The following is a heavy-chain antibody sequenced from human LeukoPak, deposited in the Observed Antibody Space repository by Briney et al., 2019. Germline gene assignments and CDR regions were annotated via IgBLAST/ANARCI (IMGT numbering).Heavy chain of an antibody. J-gene: IGHJ5*02. Sequence: HPGGSLRLSCAASGFSFSSYGMHGVRQAPGKGREWVAFIRYDGSKEYYAESVKGRFTISRENSKNALYLQLHSLRAEDTAVYYCAVTSPQSPTWGQGTLVTVSS. CDR3: AVTSPQSPT. CDR2: IRYDGSKE. V-gene: IGHV3-30*02. CDR1: GFSFSSYG.